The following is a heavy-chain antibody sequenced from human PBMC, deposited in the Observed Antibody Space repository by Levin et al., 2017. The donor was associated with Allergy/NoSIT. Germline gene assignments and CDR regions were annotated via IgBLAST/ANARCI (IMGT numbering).Heavy chain of an antibody. CDR3: ARERVVAGSGTYDCDGMAD. D-gene: IGHD6-19*01. CDR2: IYYSGST. V-gene: IGHV4-59*01. J-gene: IGHJ6*02. Sequence: SQTLSLTCFVPGGPISSYHRSWIRQRPGKGLEWIGYIYYSGSTNHNPSLKSRVTISVDTSKNQFSLTLNSVTAADTAGDEWARERVVAGSGTYDCDGMADWGQGTTVTVSS. CDR1: GGPISSYH.